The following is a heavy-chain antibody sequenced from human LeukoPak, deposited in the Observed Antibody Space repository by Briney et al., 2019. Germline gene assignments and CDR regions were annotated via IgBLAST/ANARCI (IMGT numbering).Heavy chain of an antibody. CDR1: GGSISSYY. CDR3: ARFSRDYGSGSYHFDY. V-gene: IGHV4-59*12. J-gene: IGHJ4*02. D-gene: IGHD3-10*01. Sequence: SETLSLTCTVSGGSISSYYWSWIRQPPGKGLEWIGYIYYSGSTNYNPSLKSRVTISLDTSGNQFSLKLSSVTAADTAVYYCARFSRDYGSGSYHFDYWGQGTLVTVSS. CDR2: IYYSGST.